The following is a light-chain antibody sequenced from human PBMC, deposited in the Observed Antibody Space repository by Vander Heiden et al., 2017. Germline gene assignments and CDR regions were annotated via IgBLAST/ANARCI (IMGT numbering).Light chain of an antibody. V-gene: IGLV3-25*03. CDR2: KDS. J-gene: IGLJ2*01. CDR1: ALPKQY. Sequence: SYELTQPPSVSVSPGQTARITCSGDALPKQYAFWYQQKPGQAPVLVMYKDSERSSGIPDRFSGSSSGTTVTLNISGVQAEDEADYDCQSADSSGADVVFGGGTKLTVL. CDR3: QSADSSGADVV.